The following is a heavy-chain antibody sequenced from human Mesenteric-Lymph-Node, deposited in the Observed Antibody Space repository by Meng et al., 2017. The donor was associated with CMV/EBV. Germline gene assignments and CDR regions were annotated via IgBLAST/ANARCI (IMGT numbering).Heavy chain of an antibody. CDR1: GYSFTSYW. D-gene: IGHD6-13*01. Sequence: KVSCKGSGYSFTSYWIGWVRQMPGKGLEWMGIIYPGDSDTRYSPSFQGQVTISADKSINTAYLQWSSLKASDTAIYYCARLWASSWYWGDYWGQGTLVTVSS. J-gene: IGHJ4*02. V-gene: IGHV5-51*01. CDR3: ARLWASSWYWGDY. CDR2: IYPGDSDT.